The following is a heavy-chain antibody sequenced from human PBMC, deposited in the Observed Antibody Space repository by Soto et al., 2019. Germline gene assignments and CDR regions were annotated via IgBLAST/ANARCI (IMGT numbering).Heavy chain of an antibody. CDR1: GGSISTNW. CDR2: SYYSSST. J-gene: IGHJ4*02. V-gene: IGHV4-59*01. CDR3: ARSQGSTRSFDY. Sequence: AETLYLTFTVPGGSISTNWCSWIRQPPRKGLEWIGYSYYSSSTNYNPSLNSRVTISVDTSKTQFSLKLTSVTAADTAFYYCARSQGSTRSFDYWGQGTLVTVSS. D-gene: IGHD2-15*01.